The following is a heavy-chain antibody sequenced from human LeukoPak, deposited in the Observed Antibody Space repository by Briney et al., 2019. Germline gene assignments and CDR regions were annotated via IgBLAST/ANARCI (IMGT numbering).Heavy chain of an antibody. D-gene: IGHD4-23*01. CDR2: ISYDGSNK. CDR1: GFTFSSYG. Sequence: GGSLRLSCAASGFTFSSYGMHWVRQAPGKGLEWVAVISYDGSNKYYADSVKGRFTISRDNSKNTLYLQMNSLRAEDTAVYYCAKDRGIQLRRAPLVDYWGQGTLVTVSS. CDR3: AKDRGIQLRRAPLVDY. J-gene: IGHJ4*02. V-gene: IGHV3-30*18.